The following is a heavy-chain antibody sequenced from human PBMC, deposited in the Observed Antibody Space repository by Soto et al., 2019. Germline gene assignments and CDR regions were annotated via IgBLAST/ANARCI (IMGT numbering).Heavy chain of an antibody. CDR1: GGSVISGSYY. V-gene: IGHV4-61*01. Sequence: SETLSLTCTVSGGSVISGSYYWILIRQPPGKGLEWIGYIYYSGSTNYNPSLKSRVTISVDTSKNQFSLKLSSVTAADTAVYYCARNGVGSIAARGSHFDYWGQGTLVTVSS. CDR3: ARNGVGSIAARGSHFDY. D-gene: IGHD6-6*01. CDR2: IYYSGST. J-gene: IGHJ4*02.